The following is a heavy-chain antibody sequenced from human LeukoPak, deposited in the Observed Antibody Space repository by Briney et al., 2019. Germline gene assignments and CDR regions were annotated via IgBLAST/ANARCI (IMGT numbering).Heavy chain of an antibody. Sequence: RASVKVSCKASGYTFTGYYMHWVRQAPGQGLEWMGWINPNSGGTNYAQKFQGRVTMTRDTSISTAYMELSRLRPDDTAVYYCARGGDYSPYNWFDPWGQGTLVTVSS. CDR3: ARGGDYSPYNWFDP. V-gene: IGHV1-2*02. J-gene: IGHJ5*02. D-gene: IGHD4-11*01. CDR1: GYTFTGYY. CDR2: INPNSGGT.